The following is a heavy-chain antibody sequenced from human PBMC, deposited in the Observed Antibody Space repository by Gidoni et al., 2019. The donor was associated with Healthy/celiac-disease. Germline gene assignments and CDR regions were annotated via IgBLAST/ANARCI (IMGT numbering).Heavy chain of an antibody. CDR1: GYTFTGYY. CDR2: INPNSGCT. V-gene: IGHV1-2*02. J-gene: IGHJ4*02. D-gene: IGHD6-6*01. Sequence: QVQLVQSGAEVKKPGASVKGSCKASGYTFTGYYMHWVRQAPGQGLEWMGWINPNSGCTNYAQKFQGRVTMTRDTSISTAYMELSRLRSDDTAVYYCARGGRRSSSAQGDYWGQGTLVTVSS. CDR3: ARGGRRSSSAQGDY.